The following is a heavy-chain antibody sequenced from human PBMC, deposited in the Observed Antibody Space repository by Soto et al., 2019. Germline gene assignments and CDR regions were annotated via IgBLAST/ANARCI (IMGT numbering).Heavy chain of an antibody. CDR2: ISYDGSNK. CDR1: GFTFSSYG. J-gene: IGHJ4*02. V-gene: IGHV3-30*18. Sequence: QVQLVESGGGVVQPGRSLRLSCAASGFTFSSYGMHWVRQAPGKGLEWVAVISYDGSNKYYADSVKGRFTISRDNSKNTLYLQMNSLRAEDTAVYYCAKLTGTTSSFDYWGQGTLFIVSS. CDR3: AKLTGTTSSFDY. D-gene: IGHD1-20*01.